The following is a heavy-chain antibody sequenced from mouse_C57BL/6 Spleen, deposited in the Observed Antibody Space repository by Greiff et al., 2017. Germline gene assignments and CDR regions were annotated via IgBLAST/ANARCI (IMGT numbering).Heavy chain of an antibody. Sequence: EVKVEESGGGLVKPGGSLKLSCAASGFTFSSYAMSWVRQTPEKRLEWVATISDGGSYTYYPDNVKGRFTISRDNAKNNLYLQMSHLKSEETDMYYCERWLLRDYAMDYWGQGTSVTVSS. CDR1: GFTFSSYA. D-gene: IGHD2-3*01. J-gene: IGHJ4*01. CDR3: ERWLLRDYAMDY. V-gene: IGHV5-4*03. CDR2: ISDGGSYT.